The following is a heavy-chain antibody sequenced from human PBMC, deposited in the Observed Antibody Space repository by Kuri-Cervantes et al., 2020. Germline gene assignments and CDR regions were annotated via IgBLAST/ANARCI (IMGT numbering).Heavy chain of an antibody. CDR1: GYSFTSYW. Sequence: GGSLRLSCEGSGYSFTSYWIGWVRQMPGKGLEWMGIIYPGDSDTRYSPSFQGQVTISADKSISTAYLQWSSLKASDTAMYYCASRGYYYDSSGFRELVDYWGQGTLVTVSS. J-gene: IGHJ4*02. D-gene: IGHD3-22*01. CDR2: IYPGDSDT. CDR3: ASRGYYYDSSGFRELVDY. V-gene: IGHV5-51*01.